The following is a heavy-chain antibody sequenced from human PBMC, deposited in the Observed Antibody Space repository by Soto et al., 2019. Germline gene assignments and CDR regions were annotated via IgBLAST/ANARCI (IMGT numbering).Heavy chain of an antibody. CDR1: GGSISSYY. Sequence: TSETLSLTCTVSGGSISSYYWSWIRQPPGKGLEWIGYIYYSGSTNYNPSLKSRVTISVDTSKNQFSLKLSSVTAADTAVYYCARVSGAIVNWFDPWGQGTLVTVSS. CDR3: ARVSGAIVNWFDP. V-gene: IGHV4-59*01. CDR2: IYYSGST. D-gene: IGHD1-26*01. J-gene: IGHJ5*02.